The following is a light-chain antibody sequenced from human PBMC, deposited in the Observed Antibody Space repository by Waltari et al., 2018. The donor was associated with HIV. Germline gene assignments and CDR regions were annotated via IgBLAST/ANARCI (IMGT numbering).Light chain of an antibody. Sequence: DIQMPQSPSSLSASLGDRVTITCRASQSNSSHLNWYQQKPGEAPKVLIYAASSLRSDVPSRFSGSGSGTDFTLTIGSLQLEDFATYYCQQSYSSPNNFGQGT. CDR1: QSNSSH. V-gene: IGKV1-39*01. CDR2: AAS. CDR3: QQSYSSPNN. J-gene: IGKJ2*01.